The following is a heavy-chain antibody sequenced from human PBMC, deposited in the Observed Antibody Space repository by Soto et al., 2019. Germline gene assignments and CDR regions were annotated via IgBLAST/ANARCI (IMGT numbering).Heavy chain of an antibody. J-gene: IGHJ4*02. D-gene: IGHD3-10*01. CDR1: GFNFGNYA. Sequence: EVQLLESGGGLVQPGGSLRLSCVGSGFNFGNYAMNWVRQAPGQGLEWVSAISGSGDSTCYADSMKGRFTISRDNSKNSLYLQMNSLRAEDTAVYYCAKGKYGSGTYDCWGQGTLVTVSS. CDR2: ISGSGDST. CDR3: AKGKYGSGTYDC. V-gene: IGHV3-23*01.